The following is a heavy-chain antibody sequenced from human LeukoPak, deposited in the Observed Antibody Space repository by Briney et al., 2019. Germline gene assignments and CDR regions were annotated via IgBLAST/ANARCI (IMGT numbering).Heavy chain of an antibody. Sequence: SETLSLTCTVSGGSISSGDYYWSWIRQPPGKGLEWIGYIYYSGSTYYNPSLKSRVTISVDTSKNQFSLKLSSVTAADTAVYYCAYGTDSSGYPLDYWGQGALVTVSS. CDR1: GGSISSGDYY. D-gene: IGHD3-22*01. CDR3: AYGTDSSGYPLDY. CDR2: IYYSGST. V-gene: IGHV4-30-4*01. J-gene: IGHJ4*02.